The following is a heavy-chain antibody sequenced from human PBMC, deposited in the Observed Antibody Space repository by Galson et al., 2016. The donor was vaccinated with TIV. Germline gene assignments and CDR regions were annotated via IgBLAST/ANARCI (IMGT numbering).Heavy chain of an antibody. CDR3: ARAGDWLGVYGLDV. D-gene: IGHD3/OR15-3a*01. J-gene: IGHJ6*02. V-gene: IGHV3-7*03. CDR2: VQDIGGET. Sequence: SLRLSCAASGFTFRTYWMTWVRQAPGKGLEWVANVQDIGGETKYVESVKGRFTISRDNTKNPLFLQMNSLRVDDTAVYYCARAGDWLGVYGLDVWGQGTTVTVSS. CDR1: GFTFRTYW.